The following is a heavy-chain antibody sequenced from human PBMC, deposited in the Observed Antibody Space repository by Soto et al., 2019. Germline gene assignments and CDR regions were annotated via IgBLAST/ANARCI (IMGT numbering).Heavy chain of an antibody. V-gene: IGHV6-1*01. D-gene: IGHD3-10*01. J-gene: IGHJ3*01. CDR2: TYYRSKWFH. Sequence: QGQLQQSGPGLVKPSQTLSLTCAISGDSVSSAITSWNWIRQSPSRGLEWLGRTYYRSKWFHDYAASVKSRITINPDTSKNQFSLELNSMTPEDTAVYYCARGKALDVWGQGTVVTVSS. CDR1: GDSVSSAITS. CDR3: ARGKALDV.